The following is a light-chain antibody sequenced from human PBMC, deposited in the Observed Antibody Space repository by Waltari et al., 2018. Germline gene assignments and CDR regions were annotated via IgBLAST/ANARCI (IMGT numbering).Light chain of an antibody. CDR2: QDT. V-gene: IGLV3-1*01. J-gene: IGLJ1*01. Sequence: SYELTQPPSVSVSPGQTASITCSGDKLGDQCVCWYQQMPGQSPVLVSYQDTQRPSGIPERFSGSNSGNTATLTISGTQAMDEADYYCQAWDSSTPYVFGPGTKVTVL. CDR1: KLGDQC. CDR3: QAWDSSTPYV.